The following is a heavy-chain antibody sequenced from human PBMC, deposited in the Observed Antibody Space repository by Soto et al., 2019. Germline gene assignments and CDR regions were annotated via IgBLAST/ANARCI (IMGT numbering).Heavy chain of an antibody. J-gene: IGHJ4*02. CDR1: GGSISNFY. CDR3: ARAPMVLSRSYFDS. Sequence: PSETLSLTCTVSGGSISNFYWSWIRQPPGKGLEWIGYISYSGNTNYNPSLKSRVSISVDTSKNQLSLNLTSVTAADTAAYYCARAPMVLSRSYFDSWGQGTPVTVSS. D-gene: IGHD2-8*01. V-gene: IGHV4-59*01. CDR2: ISYSGNT.